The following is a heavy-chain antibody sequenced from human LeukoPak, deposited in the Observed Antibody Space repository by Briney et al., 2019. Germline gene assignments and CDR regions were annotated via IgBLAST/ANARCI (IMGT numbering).Heavy chain of an antibody. D-gene: IGHD3-10*01. Sequence: ASVKVSRKASGYTFTGYYMHWVRQAPGQGLEWMGRIDPNSGGTNYAQKFQGRVTMTRDTSISTAYMELSRLRSDDTAVYYCARDSGRFGEEYYYYYYYMDVWDRGTTVTVSS. V-gene: IGHV1-2*06. CDR1: GYTFTGYY. CDR3: ARDSGRFGEEYYYYYYYMDV. J-gene: IGHJ6*03. CDR2: IDPNSGGT.